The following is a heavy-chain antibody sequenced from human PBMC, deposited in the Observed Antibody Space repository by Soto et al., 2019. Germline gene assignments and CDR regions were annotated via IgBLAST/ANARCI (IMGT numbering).Heavy chain of an antibody. V-gene: IGHV3-48*02. Sequence: VQLVESGGGLVQPGGSLRLSCAASGFTFSRYSMNWVRQAPGKGLEWVSSISSSGRTIYYADSVKGRFTISRDNAKNPLYLQMNSLRDEDTAVYYCARDSDYAGYFDLWGRGTLVTVSS. CDR2: ISSSGRTI. J-gene: IGHJ2*01. D-gene: IGHD5-12*01. CDR3: ARDSDYAGYFDL. CDR1: GFTFSRYS.